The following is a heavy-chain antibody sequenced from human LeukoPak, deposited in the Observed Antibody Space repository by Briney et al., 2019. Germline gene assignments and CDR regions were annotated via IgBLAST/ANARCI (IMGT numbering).Heavy chain of an antibody. Sequence: ASVKVSCKVSGYTLTELSMHWVRQAPGKGLEWMGGFDPEDGETIYAQKFQGRVTMTEDTSTDTAYMELSSLRSEDTAVYYCATDRITMVRGVPRGDNWFDPWGQGTLVTVSS. CDR1: GYTLTELS. CDR3: ATDRITMVRGVPRGDNWFDP. V-gene: IGHV1-24*01. D-gene: IGHD3-10*01. J-gene: IGHJ5*02. CDR2: FDPEDGET.